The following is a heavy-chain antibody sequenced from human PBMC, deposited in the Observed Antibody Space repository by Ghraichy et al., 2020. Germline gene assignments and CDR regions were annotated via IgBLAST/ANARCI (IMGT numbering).Heavy chain of an antibody. V-gene: IGHV3-48*02. CDR1: GFTFSSYS. CDR2: ISSSSSTI. CDR3: ARDTESGSYWYFDL. Sequence: GGSLRLSCAASGFTFSSYSMNWVRQAPGKGLEWVSYISSSSSTIYYADSVKGRFTISRDNAKNSLYLQMNSLRDEDTAVYYCARDTESGSYWYFDLWGRGTLVTVSS. D-gene: IGHD2-15*01. J-gene: IGHJ2*01.